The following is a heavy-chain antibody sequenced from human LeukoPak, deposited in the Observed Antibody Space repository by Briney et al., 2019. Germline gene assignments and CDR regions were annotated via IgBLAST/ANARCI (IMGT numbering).Heavy chain of an antibody. D-gene: IGHD6-6*01. V-gene: IGHV3-33*01. CDR3: ARDLAAARLDF. J-gene: IGHJ4*02. Sequence: GRSLRLSCAASGFTFSNHGMHWVRQAPGKGLEWVANIWYDGSQEYYADTVKGRFTISRDISKNTLYPQMNSLRAEDTAVYYCARDLAAARLDFRGQGTLVTVSS. CDR1: GFTFSNHG. CDR2: IWYDGSQE.